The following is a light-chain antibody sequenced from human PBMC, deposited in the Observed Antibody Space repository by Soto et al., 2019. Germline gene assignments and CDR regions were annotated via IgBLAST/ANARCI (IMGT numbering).Light chain of an antibody. J-gene: IGKJ2*01. CDR2: GAS. CDR1: QSINNY. CDR3: QQYNNWPPYT. V-gene: IGKV3-15*01. Sequence: EIVMTQSPATLSVSPGERVTLSCRASQSINNYLAWYQQKPGQAPRLLIYGASTRATGIPARFSGSGSGTEFTLTISSLQSEDFAVYYCQQYNNWPPYTFGQGTKVDI.